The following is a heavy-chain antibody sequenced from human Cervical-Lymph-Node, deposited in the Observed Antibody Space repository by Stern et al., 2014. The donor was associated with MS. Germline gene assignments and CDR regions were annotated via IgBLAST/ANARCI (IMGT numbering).Heavy chain of an antibody. D-gene: IGHD6-19*01. CDR2: ISGSGGST. J-gene: IGHJ2*01. Sequence: EDQLVESGGGLVQPGGSLRLSCAASGFTFSSYAMSWVRQAPGKGLAWVSGISGSGGSTYYAESVKGRFTISRDNSKNTLYLQMNSLRAEDTAVYYCAKDLAPYSSGWFNWYFDLWGRGTLVTVSS. CDR1: GFTFSSYA. V-gene: IGHV3-23*04. CDR3: AKDLAPYSSGWFNWYFDL.